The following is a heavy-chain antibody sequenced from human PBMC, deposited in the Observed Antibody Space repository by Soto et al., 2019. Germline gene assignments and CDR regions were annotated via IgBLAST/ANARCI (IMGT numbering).Heavy chain of an antibody. CDR2: IYHSGST. Sequence: RKGLEWIGEIYHSGSTNYNPSLKSRVTISVDKSKNQFSLKLSSVTAADTAVYYCARAGTGGYCGLDGARRSWLVPWGQGFLFTV. J-gene: IGHJ5*02. D-gene: IGHD5-12*01. V-gene: IGHV4-4*02. CDR3: ARAGTGGYCGLDGARRSWLVP.